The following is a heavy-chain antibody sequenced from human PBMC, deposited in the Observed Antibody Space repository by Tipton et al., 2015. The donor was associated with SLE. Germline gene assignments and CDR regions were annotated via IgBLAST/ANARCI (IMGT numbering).Heavy chain of an antibody. V-gene: IGHV4-59*12. CDR2: IYYSGST. CDR3: ARAPPYSNYVFDL. Sequence: TLSLTCTVSGGSISSYYWNWIRQPPGKGLEWIGYIYYSGSTNYNPSLKSRVTISVDTSKNQFSLKLSSVTAADTAVYYCARAPPYSNYVFDLWGRGTLVTVSS. J-gene: IGHJ2*01. D-gene: IGHD4-11*01. CDR1: GGSISSYY.